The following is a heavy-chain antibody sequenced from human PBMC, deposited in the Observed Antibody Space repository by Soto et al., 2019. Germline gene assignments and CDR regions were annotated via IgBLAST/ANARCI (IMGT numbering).Heavy chain of an antibody. V-gene: IGHV3-53*01. Sequence: GGSLRLSCSASGFTVSSNYMSCVRQAPGKGLEWVSVIYSGGSTYYADSVKGRFTISRDNSKNTLYLQMNSLRAEDTAVYYCARDGGYSYGPPDYWGQGTLVTSPQ. J-gene: IGHJ4*02. D-gene: IGHD5-18*01. CDR2: IYSGGST. CDR3: ARDGGYSYGPPDY. CDR1: GFTVSSNY.